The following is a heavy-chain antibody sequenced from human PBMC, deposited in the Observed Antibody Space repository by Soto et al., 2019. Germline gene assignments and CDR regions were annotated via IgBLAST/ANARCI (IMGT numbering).Heavy chain of an antibody. J-gene: IGHJ3*02. CDR2: ISGSGGST. CDR3: AKFPRPPYNDFRSGSLDAFDI. CDR1: GFTFSSYA. D-gene: IGHD3-3*01. V-gene: IGHV3-23*01. Sequence: PGGSLRLSCAASGFTFSSYAMSWVRQAPGKGLEWVSAISGSGGSTYYADSVKGRFTISRDNSKNTLYLQMNSLRAEDTAVYYCAKFPRPPYNDFRSGSLDAFDIWGQGTMVTVSS.